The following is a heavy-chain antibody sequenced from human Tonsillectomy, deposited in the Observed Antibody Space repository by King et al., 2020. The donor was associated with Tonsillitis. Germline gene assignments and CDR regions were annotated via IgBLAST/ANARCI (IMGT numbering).Heavy chain of an antibody. D-gene: IGHD2-15*01. CDR1: GFTFDDYA. Sequence: VQLVESGGGLVQPGRSLRLSCAASGFTFDDYAMHWFRQAPGKGLEWVAGISWDSGIIGYSDSGKGRFTISRDNAKNSLYLQMNSLRAEDTALYYCAKGGVVVVAASLDYWGQGTLVTVSS. J-gene: IGHJ4*02. V-gene: IGHV3-9*01. CDR2: ISWDSGII. CDR3: AKGGVVVVAASLDY.